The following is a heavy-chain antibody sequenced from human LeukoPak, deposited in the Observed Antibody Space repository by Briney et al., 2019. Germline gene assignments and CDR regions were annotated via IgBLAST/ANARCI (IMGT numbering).Heavy chain of an antibody. CDR2: IIPILGIA. CDR3: AIMDDSSGYYPAPFDY. J-gene: IGHJ4*02. D-gene: IGHD3-22*01. Sequence: GASVKVSCKASGGTFSSYAISWLRQAPGQGLEWMGRIIPILGIANYAQKFQGRVTITADKSTSTAYMELSSLRSEDTAVYYCAIMDDSSGYYPAPFDYWGQGTLVTVSS. CDR1: GGTFSSYA. V-gene: IGHV1-69*04.